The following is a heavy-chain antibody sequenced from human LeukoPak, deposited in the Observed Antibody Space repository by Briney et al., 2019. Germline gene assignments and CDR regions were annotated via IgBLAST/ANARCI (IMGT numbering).Heavy chain of an antibody. CDR1: GGSISSYY. D-gene: IGHD1-7*01. CDR2: IYYSGST. J-gene: IGHJ5*02. V-gene: IGHV4-59*08. CDR3: ARRGSGSSDITGTTSPGHWFDP. Sequence: SETLSLTCTVYGGSISSYYWSWIRQPPGTGLEWIGYIYYSGSTNYNPSLKSRVTISVDTSKNQFSLKLSSVTAADTAVYYCARRGSGSSDITGTTSPGHWFDPWGQGTLVTVSS.